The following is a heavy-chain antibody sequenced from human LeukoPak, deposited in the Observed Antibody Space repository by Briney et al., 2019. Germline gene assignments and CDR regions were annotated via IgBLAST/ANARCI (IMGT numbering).Heavy chain of an antibody. CDR2: IYTSGST. V-gene: IGHV4-4*07. D-gene: IGHD1-26*01. Sequence: SETLSLTCTVSGGSISSYYWSWIRQPAGKGLEWIGRIYTSGSTNYNPSLKSRVTMSVDTSKNQFSLKLSSVTAADTAVYYCARAPAPLYRGSHSDAFDIWGQGTMVTVSS. J-gene: IGHJ3*02. CDR1: GGSISSYY. CDR3: ARAPAPLYRGSHSDAFDI.